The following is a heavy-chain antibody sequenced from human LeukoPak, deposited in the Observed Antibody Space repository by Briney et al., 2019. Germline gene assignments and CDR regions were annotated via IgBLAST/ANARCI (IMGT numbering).Heavy chain of an antibody. V-gene: IGHV4-38-2*02. Sequence: SETLSLTCTVSGGSIASYYWGWIRQPPGKGLEWIGSIYHSGSTYYNPSLKSRVTISVDTSKNQFSLKLISVTAADTAVYYCARSGYSYGNAFDYWGQGNLVTVFS. J-gene: IGHJ4*02. D-gene: IGHD5-18*01. CDR1: GGSIASYY. CDR2: IYHSGST. CDR3: ARSGYSYGNAFDY.